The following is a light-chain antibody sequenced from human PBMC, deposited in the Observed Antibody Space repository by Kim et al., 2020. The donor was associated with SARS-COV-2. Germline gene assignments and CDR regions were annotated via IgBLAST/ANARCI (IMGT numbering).Light chain of an antibody. J-gene: IGKJ2*01. Sequence: EIVMTQSPATLSVSPGERATLSCRASQSVSSNLAWYQQKPGQAPRLLIYGASTRATGIPARFSGSGSGTEFTLTISGLQSENFAVDYCQQYNDWPYTFGQGTKLEI. CDR2: GAS. CDR3: QQYNDWPYT. CDR1: QSVSSN. V-gene: IGKV3-15*01.